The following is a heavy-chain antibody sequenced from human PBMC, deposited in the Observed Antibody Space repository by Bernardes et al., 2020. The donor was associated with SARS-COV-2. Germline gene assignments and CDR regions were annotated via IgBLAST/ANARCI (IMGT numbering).Heavy chain of an antibody. CDR3: AKDYAILQVRPVGSTQFDN. CDR1: GFSCGTFA. D-gene: IGHD1-26*01. Sequence: GGSLRLSCVALGFSCGTFARSWARQAPGQVLEWVSGILESGDDTHYADSVKGRFTISRHNSKRTVFLQINSLRVEDTAVYYCAKDYAILQVRPVGSTQFDNWVHGSVVTDSS. J-gene: IGHJ4*01. V-gene: IGHV3-23*01. CDR2: ILESGDDT.